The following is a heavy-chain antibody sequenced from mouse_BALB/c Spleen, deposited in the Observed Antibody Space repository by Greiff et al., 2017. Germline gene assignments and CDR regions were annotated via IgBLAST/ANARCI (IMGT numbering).Heavy chain of an antibody. CDR1: GYSITSDYA. V-gene: IGHV3-2*02. CDR3: ARGEGYFDY. J-gene: IGHJ2*01. CDR2: ISYSGST. Sequence: VQLKQSGPGLVKPSQSLSLTCTVTGYSITSDYAWNWIRQFPGNKLEWMGYISYSGSTSYNPSLKSRISITRDTSKNQFFLQLNSVTTEDTATYYCARGEGYFDYWGQGTTLTVSS.